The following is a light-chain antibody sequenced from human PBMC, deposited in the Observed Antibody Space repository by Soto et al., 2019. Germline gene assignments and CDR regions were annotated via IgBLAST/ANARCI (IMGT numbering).Light chain of an antibody. CDR3: CSYAGTYTYV. J-gene: IGLJ1*01. CDR2: DVN. Sequence: QSVLTQPHSVSGSPGQSVTISCTGTGGDVGRYSRVSWYQQHPDKAPQLMIYDVNKRPSGVPDRFSGSRSGNTASLTISGLQAEDGADYYCCSYAGTYTYVFGTGTQLTVL. CDR1: GGDVGRYSR. V-gene: IGLV2-11*01.